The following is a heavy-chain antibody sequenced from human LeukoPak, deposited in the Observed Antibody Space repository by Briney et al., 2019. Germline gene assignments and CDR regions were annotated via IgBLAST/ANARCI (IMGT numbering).Heavy chain of an antibody. Sequence: SETLSLICAVYGGSFSGYYWSWIRQPPGKGLEWIGYIYYSGSTYYNPSLKSRVTISVDTSKNQFSLKLSSVTAADTAVYYCARADSSGYPRGYYFDYWGQGTLVTVSS. J-gene: IGHJ4*02. D-gene: IGHD3-22*01. CDR2: IYYSGST. V-gene: IGHV4-30-4*08. CDR3: ARADSSGYPRGYYFDY. CDR1: GGSFSGYY.